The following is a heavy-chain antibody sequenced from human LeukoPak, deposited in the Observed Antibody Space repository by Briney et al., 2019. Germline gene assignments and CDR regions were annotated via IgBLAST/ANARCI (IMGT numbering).Heavy chain of an antibody. V-gene: IGHV3-21*01. CDR2: ITSSGTYI. Sequence: GGSLRLSCAASGFTFNNYNMNWVRQAPGKALEWVSSITSSGTYIFYADSVKGRFTISRDNAKNSLYLQMNSLRAEDTAVYYCAREGLNMVRGVIPKEAWGWSDPWGQGTLVTVSS. CDR1: GFTFNNYN. CDR3: AREGLNMVRGVIPKEAWGWSDP. D-gene: IGHD3-10*01. J-gene: IGHJ5*02.